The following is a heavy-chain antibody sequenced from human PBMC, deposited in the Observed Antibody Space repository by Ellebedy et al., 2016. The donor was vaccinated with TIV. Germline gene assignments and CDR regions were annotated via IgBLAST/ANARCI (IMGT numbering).Heavy chain of an antibody. CDR3: AKEVLVGVTPGVDY. J-gene: IGHJ4*02. Sequence: PGGSLRLSCVASGFTFSSYAMHWVRQAPGRGLEWVAGTSYDGSNNYCANSVKGRFTISRDNSKNTLYLEMNSLRAEDTAVYYCAKEVLVGVTPGVDYWGQGTLVTVSS. CDR2: TSYDGSNN. D-gene: IGHD1-26*01. V-gene: IGHV3-30-3*01. CDR1: GFTFSSYA.